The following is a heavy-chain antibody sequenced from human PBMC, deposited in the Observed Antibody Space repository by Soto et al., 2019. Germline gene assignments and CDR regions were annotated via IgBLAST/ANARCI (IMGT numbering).Heavy chain of an antibody. CDR3: ARDQGREFLKGSGMDV. Sequence: QVQLQESGPGLVKPSETLSLTCTVSGDSISRYYWSWIRLSPGKGLEWIGYIYYSGETNYNPSVXGXRXIXXVRTKTEFSRKLSSVTAADTAVYYCARDQGREFLKGSGMDVWGQGTRVTVSS. CDR1: GDSISRYY. D-gene: IGHD3-10*01. CDR2: IYYSGET. V-gene: IGHV4-59*01. J-gene: IGHJ6*02.